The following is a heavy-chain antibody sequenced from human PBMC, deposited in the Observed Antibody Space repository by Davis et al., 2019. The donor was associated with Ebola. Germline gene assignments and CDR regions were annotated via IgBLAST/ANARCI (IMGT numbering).Heavy chain of an antibody. D-gene: IGHD6-6*01. V-gene: IGHV4-34*01. J-gene: IGHJ4*02. CDR2: INHSGST. Sequence: PSETLSLTCAVYGGSFSGYYWSWIRQPPGKGLEWIGEINHSGSTNYNPSLKSRVTISVDTSKNQFSLKLSSVTAADTAVYYCARVGVAARPPFDYWGQGTLVTVSS. CDR1: GGSFSGYY. CDR3: ARVGVAARPPFDY.